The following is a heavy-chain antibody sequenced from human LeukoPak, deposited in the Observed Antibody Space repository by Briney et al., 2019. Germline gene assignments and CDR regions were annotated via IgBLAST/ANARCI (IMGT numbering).Heavy chain of an antibody. CDR1: GYSFTSYW. V-gene: IGHV5-51*01. J-gene: IGHJ2*01. CDR3: ARRISYGDYGYWYFDL. CDR2: IYPGDSDT. D-gene: IGHD4-17*01. Sequence: GESLKISCKGSGYSFTSYWIGWVRQMPGKGLEWMGIIYPGDSDTRYSPSFQGQVTISADKSISTAYLQWSSLKASDTAMYYCARRISYGDYGYWYFDLWGRGTLVTVSS.